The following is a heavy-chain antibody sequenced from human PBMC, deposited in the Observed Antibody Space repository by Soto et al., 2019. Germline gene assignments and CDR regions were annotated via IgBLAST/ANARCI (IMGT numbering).Heavy chain of an antibody. J-gene: IGHJ6*02. D-gene: IGHD6-13*01. Sequence: GGSLRLSCAASGFTFSSYAMHWVRQAPGKGLEWVAVISYDGSNKYYADSVKGRFTISRDNSKNTLYLQMNSLRPEDTAGYYCARDLVDASSSWLYYYYYGMDVWGQGTTVTVSS. CDR3: ARDLVDASSSWLYYYYYGMDV. CDR2: ISYDGSNK. V-gene: IGHV3-30-3*01. CDR1: GFTFSSYA.